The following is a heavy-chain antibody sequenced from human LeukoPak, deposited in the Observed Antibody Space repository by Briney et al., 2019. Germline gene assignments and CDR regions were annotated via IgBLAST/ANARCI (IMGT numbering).Heavy chain of an antibody. CDR1: GGSISSGDYY. Sequence: SETLSLTCTVSGGSISSGDYYWSWIRQPPGKGLEWIGSIYYSGSTYYNPSLKSRVTISVDTSKNQFSLKLSSVTAADTAVYYCARLRGVSGEEAWGQGTLVTVSS. D-gene: IGHD4-17*01. V-gene: IGHV4-39*07. CDR3: ARLRGVSGEEA. CDR2: IYYSGST. J-gene: IGHJ5*02.